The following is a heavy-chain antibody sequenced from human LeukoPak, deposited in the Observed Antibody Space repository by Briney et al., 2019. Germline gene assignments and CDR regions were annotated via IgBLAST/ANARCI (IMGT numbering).Heavy chain of an antibody. V-gene: IGHV3-43*02. D-gene: IGHD1-7*01. J-gene: IGHJ4*02. Sequence: GGSLRLSCAASGFTFDDYAMHWVRQAPGKGLEWVSLISGNGGNTYYADSVKGRFTISRDNSKNSLSLQMNSLRTEDTALYYCAKGISNWNSRHFDYWGQGTLVTVSS. CDR1: GFTFDDYA. CDR3: AKGISNWNSRHFDY. CDR2: ISGNGGNT.